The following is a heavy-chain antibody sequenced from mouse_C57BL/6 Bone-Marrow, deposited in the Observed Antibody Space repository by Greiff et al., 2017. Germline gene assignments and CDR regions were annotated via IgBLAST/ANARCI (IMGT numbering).Heavy chain of an antibody. CDR1: GFTFSDYG. Sequence: DVKLVESGGGLVKPGGSLKLSCAASGFTFSDYGMHWVRQAPEKGLEWVAYISSGSSTIYYADTVKGRFTISRDNAKNTLFLQMTSLRSEDTAMYYCARPYYGDFDYWGQGTTLTVSS. CDR2: ISSGSSTI. V-gene: IGHV5-17*01. J-gene: IGHJ2*01. CDR3: ARPYYGDFDY. D-gene: IGHD1-1*01.